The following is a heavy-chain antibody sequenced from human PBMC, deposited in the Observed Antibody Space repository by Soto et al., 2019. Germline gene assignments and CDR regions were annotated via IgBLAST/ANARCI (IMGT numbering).Heavy chain of an antibody. CDR2: ISGSGGST. J-gene: IGHJ6*02. CDR3: AKGLGYCSSTSCSNDYYCGMDV. CDR1: GFTFSSYA. V-gene: IGHV3-23*01. D-gene: IGHD2-2*01. Sequence: GGSLRLSCAASGFTFSSYAMSWVRQAPGKGLEWVSAISGSGGSTYYADSVKGRFTISRDNSKNTLYLQMNSLRAEDTAVYYCAKGLGYCSSTSCSNDYYCGMDVWGQGTTVTVSS.